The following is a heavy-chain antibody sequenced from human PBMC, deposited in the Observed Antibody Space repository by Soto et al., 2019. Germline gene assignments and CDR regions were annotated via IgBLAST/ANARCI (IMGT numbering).Heavy chain of an antibody. CDR1: GGSISGGDYY. J-gene: IGHJ6*02. CDR3: ARDGAMVRGVISDYYYGMDV. V-gene: IGHV4-30-4*01. CDR2: IYYSGST. Sequence: QVQLQESGPGLVKPSQTLSLTCTVSGGSISGGDYYWSWIRQPPGKGLEWIGYIYYSGSTYYNPSLKSRVTISVDTSKNQFSLKLSSVTAADTAVYYCARDGAMVRGVISDYYYGMDVWGQGTTVTVSS. D-gene: IGHD3-10*01.